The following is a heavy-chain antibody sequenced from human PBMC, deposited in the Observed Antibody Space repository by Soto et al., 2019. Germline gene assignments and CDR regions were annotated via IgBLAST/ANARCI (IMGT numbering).Heavy chain of an antibody. CDR3: AKLSEEPTIISSWYPSLDYYGMDV. CDR2: ISYDGSNK. Sequence: WGSLRLSCAASGFTVSSYGMHWVRQAPGKGLEWVAVISYDGSNKYYADSVKGRFTIFRDNSKNTLYLQMNSLRAEDTAVYYCAKLSEEPTIISSWYPSLDYYGMDVWGQGTTVTVSS. J-gene: IGHJ6*02. CDR1: GFTVSSYG. V-gene: IGHV3-30*18. D-gene: IGHD6-13*01.